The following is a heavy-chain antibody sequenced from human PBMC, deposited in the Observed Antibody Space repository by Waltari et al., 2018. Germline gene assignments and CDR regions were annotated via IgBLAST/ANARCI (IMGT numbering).Heavy chain of an antibody. Sequence: QVQLAQSGAEVKKPGSSVTVSCKASGGTSSSCAIRWVRAAPGQGLEWMGGIIPIFGTANYAQKFQGRVTITTDESTSTAYMELSSLRSEDTAVYYCARVGRGMHGAFDIWGQGTMVTVSS. CDR2: IIPIFGTA. J-gene: IGHJ3*02. D-gene: IGHD2-8*01. CDR1: GGTSSSCA. CDR3: ARVGRGMHGAFDI. V-gene: IGHV1-69*05.